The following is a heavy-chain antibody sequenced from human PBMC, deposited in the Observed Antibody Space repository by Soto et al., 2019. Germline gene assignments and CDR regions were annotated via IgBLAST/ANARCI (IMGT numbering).Heavy chain of an antibody. CDR1: GFTFSSYA. D-gene: IGHD6-13*01. CDR2: ISGSGDST. J-gene: IGHJ4*02. CDR3: ARRGPGTYFGY. Sequence: EVQLLDSGGGLVQPGGSLRLSCAASGFTFSSYAMNWVRQAPGKGLEWVSVISGSGDSTYYADSVKGRFTISRDNSKNTLYLQMNSLRTEDTAVYYGARRGPGTYFGYWGQGPLVTVSS. V-gene: IGHV3-23*01.